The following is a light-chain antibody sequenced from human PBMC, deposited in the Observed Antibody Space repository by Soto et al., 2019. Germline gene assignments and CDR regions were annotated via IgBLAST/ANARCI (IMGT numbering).Light chain of an antibody. Sequence: QSVLTQPPSASETPGQRVTISCSGSSSNIGSKTVNWYQQLPGTAPKLLIYSNYQRPSGVPDRFSGSKSTTSASLAISGLQSEDEADYYCSAWDASLNGYSFGTGTKVTVL. CDR2: SNY. CDR1: SSNIGSKT. V-gene: IGLV1-44*01. CDR3: SAWDASLNGYS. J-gene: IGLJ1*01.